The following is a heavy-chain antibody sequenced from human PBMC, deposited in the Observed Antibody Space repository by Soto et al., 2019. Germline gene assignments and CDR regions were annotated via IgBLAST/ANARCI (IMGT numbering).Heavy chain of an antibody. J-gene: IGHJ5*02. D-gene: IGHD3-10*01. CDR2: ISGSGGST. Sequence: GGSLRLSCAASGFTFSSYAMSWVRQAPGKGLEWVSAISGSGGSTYYADSVKGRFTISRDNSKNTLYLQMNSLRAEDMAVYYCVKVRGRILWFGGSGVWFDPWGQGTLVTVS. CDR1: GFTFSSYA. CDR3: VKVRGRILWFGGSGVWFDP. V-gene: IGHV3-23*01.